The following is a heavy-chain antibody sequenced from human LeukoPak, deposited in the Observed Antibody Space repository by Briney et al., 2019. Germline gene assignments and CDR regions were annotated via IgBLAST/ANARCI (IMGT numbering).Heavy chain of an antibody. J-gene: IGHJ4*02. CDR2: IRYDGSDK. V-gene: IGHV3-30*02. CDR1: GFTFSRNG. Sequence: PGGSLRLSCAASGFTFSRNGMHWVRQAPGKGLGWVAFIRYDGSDKYYADSVKGRFTISRDNSKNTLYLQMNSLRVEDTAVYYCAKRGDYYFDYWGQGTLVTVSS. D-gene: IGHD3-16*01. CDR3: AKRGDYYFDY.